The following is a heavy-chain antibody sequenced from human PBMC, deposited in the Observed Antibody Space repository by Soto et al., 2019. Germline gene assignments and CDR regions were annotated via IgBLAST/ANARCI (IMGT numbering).Heavy chain of an antibody. D-gene: IGHD1-7*01. V-gene: IGHV4-34*01. CDR3: ARGNWRGTGTTGDWIRYYYYYGMDV. Sequence: QVQLQQWGAGLLKPSETLSLTCAVYGGSFSGYYWSWIRQPPGKGLEWIGEINHSGSTNYNPSLKSRVTISVDTSKNQFSLKLSSVTAADTAVYYCARGNWRGTGTTGDWIRYYYYYGMDVWGQGTTVTVSS. J-gene: IGHJ6*02. CDR1: GGSFSGYY. CDR2: INHSGST.